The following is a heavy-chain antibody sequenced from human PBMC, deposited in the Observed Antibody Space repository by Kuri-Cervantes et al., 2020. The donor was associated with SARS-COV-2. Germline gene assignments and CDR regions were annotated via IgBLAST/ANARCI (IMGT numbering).Heavy chain of an antibody. V-gene: IGHV4-39*01. CDR2: IYYSGST. J-gene: IGHJ3*02. CDR1: GGSISSGGYS. Sequence: SETLSLTCAVSGGSISSGGYSWSWIRQPPGKGLEWIGSIYYSGSTYYNPSLKSRVTISVDTSKNQFSLKLSSVTAADTAVYYCASLMLPGEGTNDAFDIWDQGTMVTVSS. CDR3: ASLMLPGEGTNDAFDI. D-gene: IGHD7-27*01.